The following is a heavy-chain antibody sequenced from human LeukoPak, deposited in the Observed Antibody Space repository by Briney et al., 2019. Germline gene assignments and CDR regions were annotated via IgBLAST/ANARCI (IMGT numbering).Heavy chain of an antibody. CDR3: ARGTYGYYMDV. CDR1: NYSISNSLY. V-gene: IGHV4-38-2*02. CDR2: IYRSGST. J-gene: IGHJ6*03. Sequence: KTSETLSLTCSGSNYSISNSLYWGWLRQPPGKGLEWIGSIYRSGSTFYNPSLKSRVTISLNTSKNQFSLKLSSVTAADTAVYFCARGTYGYYMDVWGKGTTVTVSS. D-gene: IGHD4-17*01.